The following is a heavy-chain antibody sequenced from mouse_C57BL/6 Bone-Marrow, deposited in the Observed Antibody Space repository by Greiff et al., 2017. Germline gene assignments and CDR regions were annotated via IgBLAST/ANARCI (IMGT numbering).Heavy chain of an antibody. CDR3: AAHRRYYCGSRAWFAY. CDR2: INPNNGGT. D-gene: IGHD1-1*01. Sequence: VQLQQSGPELVKPGASVKMSCKASGYTFTDYNMHWVKQSHGKSLEWIGYINPNNGGTSYNQKFKGKATLTVNSSSSTAYMELRSLTSDDSAVYYCAAHRRYYCGSRAWFAYWGQGTLGTVSA. CDR1: GYTFTDYN. V-gene: IGHV1-22*01. J-gene: IGHJ3*01.